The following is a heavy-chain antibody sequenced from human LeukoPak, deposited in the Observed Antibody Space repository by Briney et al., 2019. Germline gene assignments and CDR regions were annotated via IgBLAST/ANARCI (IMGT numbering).Heavy chain of an antibody. CDR3: ANTLGYCSGGSCEPGYYFDY. CDR2: ISGSGGST. J-gene: IGHJ4*02. D-gene: IGHD2-15*01. Sequence: PGGSLRLSCAASGFTFSSYAMSWVRQAPGKGLEWVSAISGSGGSTYYADSVKGRFTISRDNSKNTLYLQMNSLRAGDTAVYYCANTLGYCSGGSCEPGYYFDYWGQGTLVTVSS. V-gene: IGHV3-23*01. CDR1: GFTFSSYA.